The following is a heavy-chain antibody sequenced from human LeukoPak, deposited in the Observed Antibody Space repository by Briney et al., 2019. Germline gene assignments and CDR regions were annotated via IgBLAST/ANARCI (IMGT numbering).Heavy chain of an antibody. CDR1: GYTFTSYG. Sequence: ASVKVSCKASGYTFTSYGISWVRQAPGQGLEWMGWISAYNGNTNYAQKLQGRVTMTTDTSTSTAYMELRSLRSDDTAVYYCARLYCYDSSGYGWYFDLWGRGTLVTVSS. V-gene: IGHV1-18*01. CDR3: ARLYCYDSSGYGWYFDL. D-gene: IGHD3-22*01. CDR2: ISAYNGNT. J-gene: IGHJ2*01.